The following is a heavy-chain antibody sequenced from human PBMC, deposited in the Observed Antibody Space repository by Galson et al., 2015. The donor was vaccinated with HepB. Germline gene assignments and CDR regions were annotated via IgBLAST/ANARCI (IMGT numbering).Heavy chain of an antibody. CDR1: GFTFSTYA. CDR2: ISGSDDGT. J-gene: IGHJ4*02. D-gene: IGHD2-8*02. Sequence: SLRLSCAASGFTFSTYAMSWVRQTPGKGLEWVAAISGSDDGTYHAASVRGRFTISRDDSKNTLCLQMNRLRAEDTATYYCAKGMAGSCTRVLCYSFDYWGQGSLVTVSS. CDR3: AKGMAGSCTRVLCYSFDY. V-gene: IGHV3-23*01.